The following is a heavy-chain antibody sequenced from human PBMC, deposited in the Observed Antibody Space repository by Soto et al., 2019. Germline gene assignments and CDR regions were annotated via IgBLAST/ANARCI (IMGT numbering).Heavy chain of an antibody. V-gene: IGHV4-59*01. CDR2: VYYTGST. CDR1: GGSISGSY. CDR3: ARSVAVPGAHIDY. D-gene: IGHD6-19*01. Sequence: SETLSLTXSVSGGSISGSYWSWIRQSPGKGLEWLGDVYYTGSTNYSPSLRSRVSISVDTSKNEFSLRLSSVTAADTAVYFCARSVAVPGAHIDYWGQGTQVTVSS. J-gene: IGHJ4*02.